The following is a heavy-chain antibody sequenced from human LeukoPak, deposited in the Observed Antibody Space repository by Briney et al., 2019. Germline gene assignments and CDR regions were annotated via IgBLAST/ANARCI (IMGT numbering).Heavy chain of an antibody. D-gene: IGHD2-2*02. J-gene: IGHJ3*02. CDR1: GGSFSGYY. CDR3: ASGCSSTSCYKAYDAFDI. V-gene: IGHV4-34*01. CDR2: TNHSGST. Sequence: PSETLSLTCAVYGGSFSGYYWSWIRQPPGKGLEWIGETNHSGSTNYNPSLKSRVTISVDTSKNQFSLKLSSVTAADTAVYYCASGCSSTSCYKAYDAFDIWGQGTMVTVSS.